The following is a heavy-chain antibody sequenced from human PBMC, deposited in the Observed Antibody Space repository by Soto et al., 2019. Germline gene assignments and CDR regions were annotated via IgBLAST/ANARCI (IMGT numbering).Heavy chain of an antibody. Sequence: QLQLQESGPGLVKPSETLSLTCTVSGGSISSSSYYWGWIRQPPGKGLEWIGSIYYSGSTYYNPSLKSRVTISVDTSKNKFSLKLSSVTAADTAVYYCARHLFSSGWYLIWGQGTMVTVSS. J-gene: IGHJ3*02. V-gene: IGHV4-39*01. CDR2: IYYSGST. D-gene: IGHD6-19*01. CDR3: ARHLFSSGWYLI. CDR1: GGSISSSSYY.